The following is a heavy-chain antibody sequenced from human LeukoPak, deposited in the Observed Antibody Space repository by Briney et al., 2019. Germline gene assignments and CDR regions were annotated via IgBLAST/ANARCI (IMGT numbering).Heavy chain of an antibody. CDR2: ISGSGGST. V-gene: IGHV3-23*01. CDR3: AKGGYDYVEVAYFDY. Sequence: GGSLRLSCAASGFTFSSYAMSWVRQAPGKGLEWASAISGSGGSTYYADSVKGRFTISRDNSKNTLYLQMNSLRAEDTAVYYCAKGGYDYVEVAYFDYWGQGTLVTVSS. J-gene: IGHJ4*02. CDR1: GFTFSSYA. D-gene: IGHD5-12*01.